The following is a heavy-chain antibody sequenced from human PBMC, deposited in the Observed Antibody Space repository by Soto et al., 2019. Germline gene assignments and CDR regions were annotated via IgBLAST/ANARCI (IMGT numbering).Heavy chain of an antibody. CDR2: INAGNGNT. Sequence: ASVNVSCKASGYTFTSYAMHWVRQAPGQRLEWMGWINAGNGNTKYSQKLQGRVTITRDTSASTAYMELSSLRSEDTAVYYCARVQAAAAGDVIRVFDYWGQGTLVTVSS. J-gene: IGHJ4*02. D-gene: IGHD6-13*01. V-gene: IGHV1-3*01. CDR1: GYTFTSYA. CDR3: ARVQAAAAGDVIRVFDY.